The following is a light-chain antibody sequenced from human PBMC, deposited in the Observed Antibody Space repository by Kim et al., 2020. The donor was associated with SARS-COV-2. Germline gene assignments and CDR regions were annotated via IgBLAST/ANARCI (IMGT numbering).Light chain of an antibody. Sequence: SPGERGTLSCRASQSVSSNLAWYQQKPGQAPRLLIYDASTRATGIPARFSGSGSGTEFTLTISSLQSEDFAVYFCQHYKNWPPRLTFGGGTKLEI. V-gene: IGKV3D-15*01. CDR3: QHYKNWPPRLT. J-gene: IGKJ4*01. CDR1: QSVSSN. CDR2: DAS.